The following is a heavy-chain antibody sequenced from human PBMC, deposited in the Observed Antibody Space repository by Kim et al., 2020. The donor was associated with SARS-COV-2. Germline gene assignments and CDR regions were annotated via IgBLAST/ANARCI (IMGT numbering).Heavy chain of an antibody. V-gene: IGHV3-49*04. CDR1: GFTFGDYA. Sequence: GGSLRLSCTASGFTFGDYAMSWVRQAPGKGLEWVGFIRGAAYGGTTEYAASVKGRFIISRDVSKSIAYLQMNSLKTEDTAVYYCSAPTYYYDSSGYYPLFDYWGQGTLVTVSS. J-gene: IGHJ4*02. CDR2: IRGAAYGGTT. CDR3: SAPTYYYDSSGYYPLFDY. D-gene: IGHD3-22*01.